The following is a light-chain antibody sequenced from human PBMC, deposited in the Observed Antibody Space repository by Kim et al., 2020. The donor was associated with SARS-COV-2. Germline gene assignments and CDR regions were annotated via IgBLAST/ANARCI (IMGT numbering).Light chain of an antibody. CDR1: ESISGW. J-gene: IGKJ1*01. CDR3: QQYDSWWT. Sequence: SASVGDRVTITCRASESISGWLAWYQQKPGKAPKMLIYAASSLESGVPSRFSGSGSGTEFTLTISSLQPDDIATYYCQQYDSWWTFGQGTKVDIK. V-gene: IGKV1-5*01. CDR2: AAS.